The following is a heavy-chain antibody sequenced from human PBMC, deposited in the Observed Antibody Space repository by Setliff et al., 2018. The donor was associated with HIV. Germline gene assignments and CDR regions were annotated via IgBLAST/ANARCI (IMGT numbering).Heavy chain of an antibody. CDR3: ARDHHYDSGSFPLY. CDR1: GFSFNDFW. V-gene: IGHV3-7*03. J-gene: IGHJ4*02. D-gene: IGHD3-10*01. CDR2: IKEDGSVK. Sequence: GESLKISCAAAGFSFNDFWMSWVRRAPGKGLEWVANIKEDGSVKYYVDSVRGRFTISRNNTKKLLYLQLNNLRGEDTATYYCARDHHYDSGSFPLYWGQGALVTVSS.